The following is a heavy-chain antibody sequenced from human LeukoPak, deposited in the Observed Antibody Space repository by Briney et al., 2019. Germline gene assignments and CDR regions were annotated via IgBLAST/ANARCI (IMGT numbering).Heavy chain of an antibody. D-gene: IGHD3-10*01. CDR2: ISGSGGST. CDR1: GFTFSSYA. CDR3: TYGSGSYFTFDY. V-gene: IGHV3-23*01. J-gene: IGHJ4*02. Sequence: PGGSVRLSCAASGFTFSSYAMSWVRQAPGKGLEWVSAISGSGGSTYYADSVKGRFTISRDNSKNTLYLQMNSLRAEDTAVYYCTYGSGSYFTFDYWGQGTLVTVSS.